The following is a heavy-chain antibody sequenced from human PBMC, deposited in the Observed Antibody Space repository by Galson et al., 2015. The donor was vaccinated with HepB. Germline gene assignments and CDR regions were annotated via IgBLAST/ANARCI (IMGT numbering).Heavy chain of an antibody. J-gene: IGHJ6*03. Sequence: GALSPPWPGSCDSLSSSGYYWGWGRPPPGEGPAWIGGIYYTWRTHYQPSLQSRGNISVNNSQNQFSPRLSSVTGADTAVYYCVRIDRFSTLNYYYYYMDVWGKGTTVIVSS. D-gene: IGHD2/OR15-2a*01. CDR3: VRIDRFSTLNYYYYYMDV. CDR2: IYYTWRT. CDR1: CDSLSSSGYY. V-gene: IGHV4-39*07.